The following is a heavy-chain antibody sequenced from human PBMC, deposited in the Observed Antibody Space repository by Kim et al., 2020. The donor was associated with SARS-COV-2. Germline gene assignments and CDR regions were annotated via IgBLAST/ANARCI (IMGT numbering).Heavy chain of an antibody. Sequence: SETLSLTCTVSGGSISSSSYYWGWIRQPPGKGLEWIGSIYYSGSTYYNPSLKSRVTISVDTSKNQFSLKLSSVTAADTAVYYCARLGGPDSSGHTIDYWGQGTLVTVSS. CDR3: ARLGGPDSSGHTIDY. D-gene: IGHD3-22*01. J-gene: IGHJ4*02. V-gene: IGHV4-39*01. CDR1: GGSISSSSYY. CDR2: IYYSGST.